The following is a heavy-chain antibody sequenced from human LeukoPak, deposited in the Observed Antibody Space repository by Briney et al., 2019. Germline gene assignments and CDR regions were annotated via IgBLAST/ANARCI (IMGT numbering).Heavy chain of an antibody. Sequence: SETQSLTCTVSGGSISSGDYYWIWIRQPPGKGLEWIGYIYYRGTTYYNPSLKSRVILSVDTSKNQFSLKVSSVTAADTAVYYCARDIYYYFYMDVWGKGTTVTVSS. V-gene: IGHV4-30-4*08. CDR2: IYYRGTT. J-gene: IGHJ6*03. CDR1: GGSISSGDYY. CDR3: ARDIYYYFYMDV.